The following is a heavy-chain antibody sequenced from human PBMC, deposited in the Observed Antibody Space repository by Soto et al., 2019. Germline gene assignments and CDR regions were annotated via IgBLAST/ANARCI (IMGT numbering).Heavy chain of an antibody. Sequence: SETLSLTCTVSGGSISSSSYYWGWIRHPPGKGLEWIGSIYYSGSTYYNPSLKSRVTISVDTSKNQFSLKLSSVTAADTAVYYCARQKTTMYYDYVWGSHPGYFDYWGQGTLVTVSS. D-gene: IGHD3-16*01. CDR2: IYYSGST. CDR1: GGSISSSSYY. J-gene: IGHJ4*02. CDR3: ARQKTTMYYDYVWGSHPGYFDY. V-gene: IGHV4-39*01.